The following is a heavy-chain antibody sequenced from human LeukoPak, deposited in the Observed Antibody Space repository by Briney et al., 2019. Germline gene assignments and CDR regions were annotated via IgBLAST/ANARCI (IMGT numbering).Heavy chain of an antibody. D-gene: IGHD5-24*01. CDR2: IYSSGTT. CDR1: GGSIISGGHY. Sequence: SETLSLTCTVSGGSIISGGHYWRWIRQHPGKGLEWIGYIYSSGTTYYNPSLKSRVTISVDTSVNQFSLRLTSVTAADTAVYYCARDQDGYSRFDYWGQGTLVTVSS. CDR3: ARDQDGYSRFDY. V-gene: IGHV4-31*03. J-gene: IGHJ4*02.